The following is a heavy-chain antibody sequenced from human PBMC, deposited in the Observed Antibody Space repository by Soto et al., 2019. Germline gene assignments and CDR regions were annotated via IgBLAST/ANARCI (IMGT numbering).Heavy chain of an antibody. CDR3: ASSYYYDSSGYSSLYYYYGMDV. CDR2: IIPIFGTA. Sequence: SVKVSCKASGGTFSSYAISWVRQAPGQGLEWMGGIIPIFGTANYAQKFQGRVTITADESASTAYMELSSLRSEDTAVYYCASSYYYDSSGYSSLYYYYGMDVWGQGTTVTVSS. CDR1: GGTFSSYA. D-gene: IGHD3-22*01. V-gene: IGHV1-69*13. J-gene: IGHJ6*02.